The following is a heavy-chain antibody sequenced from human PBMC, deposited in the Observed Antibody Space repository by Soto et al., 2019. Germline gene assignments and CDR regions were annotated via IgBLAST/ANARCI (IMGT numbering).Heavy chain of an antibody. V-gene: IGHV2-5*01. CDR2: IYWNDDE. D-gene: IGHD3-16*01. CDR3: AHERGCCGSRGT. CDR1: GFSLGDFGEG. Sequence: QITLEESGPTLVKPTQTLTLTCSFSGFSLGDFGEGVGWVRQPPGEALEWLALIYWNDDERYKPSLDSRLTISKDTSKNQVVLTMTNMDPLDTATYHCAHERGCCGSRGTRGQGTLVTVSS. J-gene: IGHJ4*02.